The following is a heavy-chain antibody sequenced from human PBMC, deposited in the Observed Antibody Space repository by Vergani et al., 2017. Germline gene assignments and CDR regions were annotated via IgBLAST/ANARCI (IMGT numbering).Heavy chain of an antibody. CDR1: GGSISSYY. CDR2: IYYSGST. Sequence: QVQLQESGPGLVKPSETLSLTCTVSGGSISSYYWSWIRQPPGKGLEWIGYIYYSGSTNYNPALKSRVSISVDTSKNQFSLKLSSVTAADTAVYYCARDGYSSTSFDYWGQGTLVTVSS. J-gene: IGHJ4*02. CDR3: ARDGYSSTSFDY. V-gene: IGHV4-59*12. D-gene: IGHD5-18*01.